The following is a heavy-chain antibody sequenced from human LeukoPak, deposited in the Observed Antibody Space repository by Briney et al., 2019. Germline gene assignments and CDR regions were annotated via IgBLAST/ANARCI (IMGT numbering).Heavy chain of an antibody. D-gene: IGHD1-26*01. CDR2: IYYSGST. CDR3: AKSGGYGLIDY. Sequence: SETLSLTCTVSGGSISSSSYYWGWIRQPPGKGLKWIGSIYYSGSTYYNPSLKNRVTISVDTPKNQFSLKLSSVTAADTAMYYCAKSGGYGLIDYWGQGTQVTVSS. CDR1: GGSISSSSYY. J-gene: IGHJ4*02. V-gene: IGHV4-39*01.